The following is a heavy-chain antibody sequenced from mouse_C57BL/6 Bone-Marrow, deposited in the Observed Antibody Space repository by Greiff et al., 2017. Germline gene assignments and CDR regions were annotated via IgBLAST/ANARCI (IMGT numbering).Heavy chain of an antibody. V-gene: IGHV1-55*01. J-gene: IGHJ3*01. D-gene: IGHD1-1*01. CDR1: GYTFTSYW. CDR2: IYPVSGST. Sequence: QVQLQQPGAELVKPGASVKMSCKASGYTFTSYWITWVKQRPGQGLEWIGDIYPVSGSTNYNEKFQSKATLTVDTSSSTAYMQLSSLTSEDSAVYYCARDYYGTLAYWGQGTLVTVSA. CDR3: ARDYYGTLAY.